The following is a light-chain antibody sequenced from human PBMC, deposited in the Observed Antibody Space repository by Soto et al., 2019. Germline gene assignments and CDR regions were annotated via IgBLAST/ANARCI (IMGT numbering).Light chain of an antibody. CDR2: EDN. CDR3: QSYGDNNQV. CDR1: SGSIASNY. Sequence: NFMLTQPHSVSESPGKTVTISCTGSSGSIASNYVQWFQQRPGSAPTTVIYEDNKRPSGVPDRFSGSIDSSSNSASLTISGLKTEDEADCYCQSYGDNNQVFGGGTKLTVL. V-gene: IGLV6-57*02. J-gene: IGLJ3*02.